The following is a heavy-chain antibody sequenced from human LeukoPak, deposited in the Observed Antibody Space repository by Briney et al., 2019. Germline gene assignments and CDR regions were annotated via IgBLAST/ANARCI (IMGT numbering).Heavy chain of an antibody. Sequence: GGSRRLSCAASGFTFSNYGMHWVRQAPGKGLEWVAFIRYDGSNKYYADSVKGRFTISRDNSKNTLYLQMNSLRAEDTAVYYCAKVGVYSSSGDYYYYMDVWGKGTTVTVSS. J-gene: IGHJ6*03. CDR1: GFTFSNYG. CDR3: AKVGVYSSSGDYYYYMDV. CDR2: IRYDGSNK. D-gene: IGHD6-6*01. V-gene: IGHV3-30*02.